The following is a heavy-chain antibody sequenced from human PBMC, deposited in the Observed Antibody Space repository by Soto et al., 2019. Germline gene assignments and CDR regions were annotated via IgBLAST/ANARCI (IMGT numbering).Heavy chain of an antibody. CDR2: VYDSGNT. V-gene: IGHV4-59*03. D-gene: IGHD2-2*01. CDR3: VSSRAAIYGDGLDV. J-gene: IGHJ3*01. Sequence: HLQESGPGLVKPSETLSLTCSVSGASISSYFRNWIRHPPGKGLEWIGCVYDSGNTNYNPSLEDRVTISLSTSENQFSLKMTSVTAADTAVYYCVSSRAAIYGDGLDVWGQGTRVTVSP. CDR1: GASISSYF.